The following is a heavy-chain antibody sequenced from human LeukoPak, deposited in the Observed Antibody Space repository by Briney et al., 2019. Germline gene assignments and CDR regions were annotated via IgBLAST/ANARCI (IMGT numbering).Heavy chain of an antibody. CDR1: GYTFTSYA. CDR3: ARPYYYDSSNYAAGFDY. Sequence: ASVKVSCKASGYTFTSYAMNWVRQAPGQGLEWMGWINTNTGNPTYAQGSTGRFVFSLDTSVSTAYLQISSLKAEDTAVYFCARPYYYDSSNYAAGFDYWGQGTLVTVSS. D-gene: IGHD3-22*01. CDR2: INTNTGNP. V-gene: IGHV7-4-1*02. J-gene: IGHJ4*02.